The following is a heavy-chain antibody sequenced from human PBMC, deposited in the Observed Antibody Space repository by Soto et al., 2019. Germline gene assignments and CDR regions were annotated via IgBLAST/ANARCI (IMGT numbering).Heavy chain of an antibody. CDR1: GFTFNNFA. CDR3: AKGYSASPKNSFDS. Sequence: GGSLRLSCAASGFTFNNFAMSWVRQAPGMGLEWVSTVSGRSATTYSADSVKGRFTISRDNSKNTLLLQMNSLRAEDTAVYFCAKGYSASPKNSFDSWGQGALVTVSS. J-gene: IGHJ4*02. D-gene: IGHD5-12*01. CDR2: VSGRSATT. V-gene: IGHV3-23*01.